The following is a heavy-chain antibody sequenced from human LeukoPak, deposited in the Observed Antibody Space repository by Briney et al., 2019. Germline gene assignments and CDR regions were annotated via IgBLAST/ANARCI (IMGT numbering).Heavy chain of an antibody. CDR3: AREVSVPAASTQRGFDY. J-gene: IGHJ4*02. CDR2: ISSSGSTI. CDR1: GFTFSSYE. V-gene: IGHV3-48*03. Sequence: GGSLRLSCAASGFTFSSYEMNWVRQAPGKGLEWVSYISSSGSTIYYADSVKGRFTISRDNAKNSLYLQMNSLRAEDTAVYYCAREVSVPAASTQRGFDYWGQGTLVTVSS. D-gene: IGHD2-2*01.